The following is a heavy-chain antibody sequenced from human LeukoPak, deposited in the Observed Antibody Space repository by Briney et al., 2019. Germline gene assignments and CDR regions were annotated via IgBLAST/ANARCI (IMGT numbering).Heavy chain of an antibody. Sequence: PGGSLRLSCAASGFTFSVYGMIWVRQAPGKGLEWVATIGGSGGTTYYADSVKARFTISRDNSKNTLYLQMDGLRAEDTALYYCARKNGGAFDYWGQGTLVTVSS. CDR2: IGGSGGTT. V-gene: IGHV3-23*01. J-gene: IGHJ4*02. D-gene: IGHD2-8*01. CDR3: ARKNGGAFDY. CDR1: GFTFSVYG.